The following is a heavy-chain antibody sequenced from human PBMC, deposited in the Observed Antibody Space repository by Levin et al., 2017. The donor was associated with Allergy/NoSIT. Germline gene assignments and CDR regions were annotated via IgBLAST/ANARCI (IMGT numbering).Heavy chain of an antibody. CDR2: IDWDGDY. V-gene: IGHV2-70*01. Sequence: ESGPTLVKPTQTLTLTCTFSGFSLSTSGMCVSWIRQPPGKAPEWLALIDWDGDYYYRTSLRTRLTISRDTSKNQVVLRMTNLDPVDTATYYCARSYYTGRMFQYYFDFWGQGTLVTVSS. J-gene: IGHJ4*02. D-gene: IGHD4-23*01. CDR1: GFSLSTSGMC. CDR3: ARSYYTGRMFQYYFDF.